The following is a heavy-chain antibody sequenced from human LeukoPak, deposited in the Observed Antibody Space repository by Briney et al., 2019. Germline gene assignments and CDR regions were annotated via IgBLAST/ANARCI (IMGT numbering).Heavy chain of an antibody. CDR3: ARTYFGSGNTLVH. J-gene: IGHJ4*02. Sequence: GGSLRLSCAASGFSFSNYAMSWVRQAPGKGLEWVSSISSSSFIYYADSLKGRFTISRDNAKNSLYLQMNSLRAEDTAVYYCARTYFGSGNTLVHWGQGTLVTVSS. CDR2: ISSSSFI. D-gene: IGHD3-10*01. CDR1: GFSFSNYA. V-gene: IGHV3-69-1*01.